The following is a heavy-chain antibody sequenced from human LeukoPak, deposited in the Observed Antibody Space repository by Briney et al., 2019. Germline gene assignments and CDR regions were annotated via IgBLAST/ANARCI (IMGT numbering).Heavy chain of an antibody. J-gene: IGHJ4*02. V-gene: IGHV3-30*04. D-gene: IGHD2-21*01. CDR3: ARDPLGDSTYYFDY. Sequence: GSLRLSCAASGFTFSSYAMHWVRQAPGKGLEWVAVISHDGSNKYYADSVKGRFTISRDNSKNTLYLQMNSLRAEDTAVYYCARDPLGDSTYYFDYWGLGTLVTVSS. CDR1: GFTFSSYA. CDR2: ISHDGSNK.